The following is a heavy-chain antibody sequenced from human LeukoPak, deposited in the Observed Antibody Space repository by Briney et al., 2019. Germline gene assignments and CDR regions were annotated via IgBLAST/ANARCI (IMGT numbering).Heavy chain of an antibody. CDR1: AFTFSDSY. Sequence: AGSLRFSCAASAFTFSDSYMSWMRQAPGKGLEWVTCIGSSGGHTNYADSVKGRFTISRDNAKNSLYLQLNSLRAEDTAVYYCARGGYQYNWFDPWGQGTLVTVSS. V-gene: IGHV3-11*06. CDR3: ARGGYQYNWFDP. J-gene: IGHJ5*01. D-gene: IGHD2-2*01. CDR2: IGSSGGHT.